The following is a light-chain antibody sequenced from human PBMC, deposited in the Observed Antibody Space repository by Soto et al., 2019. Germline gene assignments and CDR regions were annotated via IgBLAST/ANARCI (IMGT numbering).Light chain of an antibody. V-gene: IGKV2-28*01. CDR2: KVS. CDR3: MQGSHWPPIT. J-gene: IGKJ5*01. CDR1: QGLLHSNGYNY. Sequence: DIVMTQSPLSLPVTPGEPASISCRSSQGLLHSNGYNYLDWYLQKPGQSPQLLIYKVSNREAGVPDRFSGSGSGTDFTLKISRVEAEDVGLYYCMQGSHWPPITFGQGTRLEIK.